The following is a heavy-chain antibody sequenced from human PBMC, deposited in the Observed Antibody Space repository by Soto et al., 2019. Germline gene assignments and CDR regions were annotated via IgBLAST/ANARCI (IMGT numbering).Heavy chain of an antibody. D-gene: IGHD4-17*01. CDR1: GGSVSSGSYY. Sequence: SETLSLTCTVSGGSVSSGSYYWSWIRQPPGKGLEWIGYIYYSGSTNYNPSLKSRVTISVDTSKNQFSLKLSSVTAADTAVYYCARAPRVTTYEYFDYWGQGTLVTVSS. CDR3: ARAPRVTTYEYFDY. V-gene: IGHV4-61*01. J-gene: IGHJ4*02. CDR2: IYYSGST.